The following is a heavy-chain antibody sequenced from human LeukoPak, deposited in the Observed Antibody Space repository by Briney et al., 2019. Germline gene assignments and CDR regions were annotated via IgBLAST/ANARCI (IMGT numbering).Heavy chain of an antibody. D-gene: IGHD6-6*01. CDR1: GFTFSSYA. J-gene: IGHJ4*02. Sequence: GRSLRLSCAASGFTFSSYAMHWVRQAPGKGLEWVAVISYDGSNKYYADSVKGRFTISRDNSKNTLYLQMNSLRAEDTAVYYCAREGGGSPFHFDYWGQGTLVTVSS. V-gene: IGHV3-30-3*01. CDR2: ISYDGSNK. CDR3: AREGGGSPFHFDY.